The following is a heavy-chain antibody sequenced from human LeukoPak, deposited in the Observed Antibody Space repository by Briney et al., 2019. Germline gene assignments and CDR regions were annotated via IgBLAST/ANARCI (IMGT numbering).Heavy chain of an antibody. CDR3: ARYGRTSGSLYYYYGMDV. D-gene: IGHD1-26*01. V-gene: IGHV6-1*01. Sequence: SPTLSLSCAISGDSVSINSGASNWIRQSPPRGLEWLGRTCIRSKGYTDYAVSVKSRITINPDTSKNQFSLQLNSVTPEDTAVHYCARYGRTSGSLYYYYGMDVWGQGTTVTVSS. J-gene: IGHJ6*02. CDR2: TCIRSKGYT. CDR1: GDSVSINSGA.